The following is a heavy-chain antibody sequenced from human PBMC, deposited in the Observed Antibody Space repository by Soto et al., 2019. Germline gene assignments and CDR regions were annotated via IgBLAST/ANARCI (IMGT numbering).Heavy chain of an antibody. CDR3: ARRRDGGAAV. D-gene: IGHD4-17*01. CDR1: GGSFSGYY. CDR2: INPSGSP. J-gene: IGHJ4*02. V-gene: IGHV4-34*01. Sequence: QVHLQQWGAGLLKPSETLSLPCAVYGGSFSGYYWSWIRQPPGLGLESLGEINPSGSPSYSPSLKSRVTISVDTSKNHLSLNLRSATAADTAVYYCARRRDGGAAVWGQGTLVTVSS.